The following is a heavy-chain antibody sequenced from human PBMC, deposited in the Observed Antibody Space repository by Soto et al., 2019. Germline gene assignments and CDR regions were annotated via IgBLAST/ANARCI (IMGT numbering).Heavy chain of an antibody. CDR2: ISWNSVAI. D-gene: IGHD2-8*02. CDR1: GFTFDDYA. CDR3: AKATRLTDTGSD. Sequence: DVQLVESGGGLVNPGRSLRLPCAASGFTFDDYALHWVRQVPGKGLEWVSGISWNSVAIHNADSVKGRFTISRDNAKNSLYLQMNNLRGEDTALYYCAKATRLTDTGSDWGQGTLVTVSS. V-gene: IGHV3-9*01. J-gene: IGHJ4*02.